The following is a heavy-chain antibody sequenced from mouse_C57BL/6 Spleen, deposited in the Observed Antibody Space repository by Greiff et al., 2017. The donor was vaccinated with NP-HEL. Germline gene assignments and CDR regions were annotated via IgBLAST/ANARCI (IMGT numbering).Heavy chain of an antibody. CDR1: GYTFTEYT. J-gene: IGHJ1*03. CDR3: ARHGGDGYYDDWYFDV. V-gene: IGHV1-62-2*01. Sequence: QVQLKQSGAELVKPGASVKLSCKASGYTFTEYTIHWVKQRSGQGLEWIGWFYPGSGSIKYNEKFKDKTTLTADKSSSTVYMELSRLTSEDSAVYFCARHGGDGYYDDWYFDVWGTGTTVTVSS. CDR2: FYPGSGSI. D-gene: IGHD2-3*01.